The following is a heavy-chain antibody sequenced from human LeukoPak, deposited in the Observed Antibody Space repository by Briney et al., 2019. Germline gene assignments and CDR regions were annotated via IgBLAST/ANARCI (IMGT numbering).Heavy chain of an antibody. Sequence: GGSLRLSCAASGFTFSSYGMHWVRQAPGKSLEWVAVMSYNGQITYYADSVKGRFTISRDNSQNMLYLQMNSLRVDDTSVYYCAKVQLERRELLPNFDSWGQGTLVTVSS. J-gene: IGHJ4*02. CDR2: MSYNGQIT. CDR1: GFTFSSYG. CDR3: AKVQLERRELLPNFDS. V-gene: IGHV3-30*18. D-gene: IGHD1-1*01.